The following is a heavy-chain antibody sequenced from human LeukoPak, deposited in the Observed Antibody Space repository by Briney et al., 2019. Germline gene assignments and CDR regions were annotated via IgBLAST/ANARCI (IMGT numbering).Heavy chain of an antibody. J-gene: IGHJ5*02. CDR3: ARDRADTAIVARWFDP. V-gene: IGHV4-59*12. CDR2: IYYSGSS. CDR1: GGSISSYY. Sequence: SETLSLTCTVSGGSISSYYWSWIRKPPGKGLEWVGCIYYSGSSYYNPSLKSRVTISEGTSKNQFSLKLSSVTAADTAVYYCARDRADTAIVARWFDPWGQGTLVTVSS. D-gene: IGHD5-18*01.